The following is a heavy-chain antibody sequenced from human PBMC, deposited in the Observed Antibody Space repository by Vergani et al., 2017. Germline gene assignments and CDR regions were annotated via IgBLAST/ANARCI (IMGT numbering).Heavy chain of an antibody. J-gene: IGHJ4*02. CDR2: IYYSGST. V-gene: IGHV4-39*07. CDR3: ARVPLGFGELDY. D-gene: IGHD3-10*01. CDR1: GGSISSSSYY. Sequence: QLQLQESGPGLVKPSETLSLTCTVSGGSISSSSYYWGWIRQPPGKGLEWIGSIYYSGSTYYNPSLKSRVTISVDTSKNQFSLKLSSVTAADTAVYYCARVPLGFGELDYWGQGTLVTVSS.